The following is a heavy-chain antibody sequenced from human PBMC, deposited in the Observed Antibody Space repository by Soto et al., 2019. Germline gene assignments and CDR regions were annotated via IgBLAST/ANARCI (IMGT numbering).Heavy chain of an antibody. Sequence: QVQLVESGGGLVTPGGSLRLSCASSGFTFSDYYMSWIRQAPGKGLEWLSYISPGSRYPAYADSVKGRFTISRDNARRSLSLQMNSPTVDDMAIYYCVRGGGGGLFDPWGQGSMVTVSS. V-gene: IGHV3-11*06. CDR1: GFTFSDYY. D-gene: IGHD2-15*01. J-gene: IGHJ5*02. CDR3: VRGGGGGLFDP. CDR2: ISPGSRYP.